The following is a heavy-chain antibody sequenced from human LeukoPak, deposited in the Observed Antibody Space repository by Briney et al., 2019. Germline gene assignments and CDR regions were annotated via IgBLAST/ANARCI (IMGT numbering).Heavy chain of an antibody. V-gene: IGHV4-34*01. CDR2: INHSGST. J-gene: IGHJ5*02. CDR1: GGSFSGYY. CDR3: ARGQYDFWSGYSRGDWFDP. Sequence: SETLSLTCAVYGGSFSGYYWSWIRQPPGKGLEWIGEINHSGSTNYNPSLKSRVTISVDTSKNQFSLKLSSVTAADTAVYYCARGQYDFWSGYSRGDWFDPWGQGTLVTVSS. D-gene: IGHD3-3*01.